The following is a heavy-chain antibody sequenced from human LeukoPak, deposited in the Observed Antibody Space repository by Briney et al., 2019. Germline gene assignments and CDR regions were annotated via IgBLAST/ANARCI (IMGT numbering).Heavy chain of an antibody. CDR3: AKGSGSYFYYCMDV. Sequence: GGSLRLSCAASGFTFSDYYMSWIRQGPGKGLEWVSYISSGGRTIYYADSVKGRFTISRDNAKNSLYLQMNSLRAEDMALYYCAKGSGSYFYYCMDVWGKGTTVTVSS. V-gene: IGHV3-11*01. CDR2: ISSGGRTI. J-gene: IGHJ6*03. D-gene: IGHD3-10*01. CDR1: GFTFSDYY.